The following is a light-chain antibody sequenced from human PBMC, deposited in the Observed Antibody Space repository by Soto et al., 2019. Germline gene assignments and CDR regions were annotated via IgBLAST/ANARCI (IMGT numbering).Light chain of an antibody. CDR2: AAD. CDR3: QQNYDGPYT. V-gene: IGKV1-39*01. J-gene: IGKJ2*01. CDR1: PSIGRY. Sequence: QLTQAPSLLSASVGDRVTITCRASPSIGRYLNWYQHKPGEAPKLLIFAADTLKSGVPSRFSGSGFNKEFTLTGTSLPPEDCATYYCQQNYDGPYTFGLGTRVEIK.